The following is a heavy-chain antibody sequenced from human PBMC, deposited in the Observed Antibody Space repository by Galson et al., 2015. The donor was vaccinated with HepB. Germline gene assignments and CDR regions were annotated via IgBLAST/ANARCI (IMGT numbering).Heavy chain of an antibody. D-gene: IGHD3-16*01. CDR3: ASLRGADPLGFDY. CDR2: IYPADSDI. V-gene: IGHV5-51*01. J-gene: IGHJ4*02. CDR1: GYNFAISW. Sequence: QSGAEVKKPGESLKISCKGSGYNFAISWIGWVRQMPGKGLEWMGIIYPADSDIRYSPSFQGQVTISTDKSISTAYLQWSSLKASDTAMYYCASLRGADPLGFDYWGQGTLVTVSS.